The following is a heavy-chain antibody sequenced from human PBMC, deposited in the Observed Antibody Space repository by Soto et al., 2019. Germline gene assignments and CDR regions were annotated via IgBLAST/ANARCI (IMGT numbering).Heavy chain of an antibody. Sequence: PGGSLRLSCAASGFTFSSYSINWVRQAPGKGLEGVSYISSSSSTIYYADSVKGRFTISRDNPKNSLYLQMNSLRAENTVVYYCAGEDCGGGGCYPFRRLAVGGKGTKFTVAS. J-gene: IGHJ6*04. D-gene: IGHD2-15*01. CDR3: AGEDCGGGGCYPFRRLAV. CDR2: ISSSSSTI. CDR1: GFTFSSYS. V-gene: IGHV3-48*01.